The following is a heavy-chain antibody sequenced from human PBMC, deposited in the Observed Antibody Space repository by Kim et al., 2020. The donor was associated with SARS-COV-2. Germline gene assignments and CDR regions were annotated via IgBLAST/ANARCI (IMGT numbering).Heavy chain of an antibody. CDR3: ARGATEGPDAFDI. Sequence: YNPSLKSRVTISVDTSKNQFSLKLSSVTAADTAVYYCARGATEGPDAFDIWGQGTMVTVSS. J-gene: IGHJ3*02. V-gene: IGHV4-59*09.